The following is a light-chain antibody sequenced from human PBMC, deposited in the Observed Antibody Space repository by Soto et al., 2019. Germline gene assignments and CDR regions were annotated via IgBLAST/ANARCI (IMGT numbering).Light chain of an antibody. CDR1: SSNIGSNY. J-gene: IGLJ1*01. Sequence: QTVVTQPPSAYGTPGQRVTISCSGSSSNIGSNYVYWYQQLPGTAPKLLIYRNNQRPSGVPDRFSGSKSGTSASLAISGLRSEDEADYYCAAWDDSLSGYVFGTGTKLTVL. V-gene: IGLV1-47*01. CDR2: RNN. CDR3: AAWDDSLSGYV.